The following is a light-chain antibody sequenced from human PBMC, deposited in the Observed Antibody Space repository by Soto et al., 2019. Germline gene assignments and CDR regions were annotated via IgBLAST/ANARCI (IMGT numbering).Light chain of an antibody. CDR1: RSDVGTYNF. CDR3: TSDTSSNTYV. CDR2: DVS. Sequence: QSVLTQPASVSGPPGQSITISCTGTRSDVGTYNFVSWYQQHPGKAHKLMIYDVSNRPSVVSNRFSGSTAGNTASLTSSGLQAEDDADYYCTSDTSSNTYVFGTGTKVTVL. J-gene: IGLJ1*01. V-gene: IGLV2-14*01.